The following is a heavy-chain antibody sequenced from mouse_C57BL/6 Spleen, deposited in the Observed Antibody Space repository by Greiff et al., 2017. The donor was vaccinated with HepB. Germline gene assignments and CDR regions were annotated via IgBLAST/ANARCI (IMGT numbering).Heavy chain of an antibody. D-gene: IGHD1-1*01. V-gene: IGHV1-76*01. CDR3: ARTDYYGSSYRVDYAMDY. J-gene: IGHJ4*01. Sequence: QVQLKQSGAELVRPGASVKLSCKASGYTFTDYYINWVKQRPGQGLEWIARIYPGSGNTYYNEKFKGKATLTAEKSSSTAYMQLSSLTSEDSAVYFCARTDYYGSSYRVDYAMDYWGQGTSVTVSS. CDR2: IYPGSGNT. CDR1: GYTFTDYY.